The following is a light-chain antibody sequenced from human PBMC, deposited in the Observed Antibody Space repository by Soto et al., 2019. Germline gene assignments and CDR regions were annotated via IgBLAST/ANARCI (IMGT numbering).Light chain of an antibody. Sequence: DIVMTQSPDSLAVSLGERATINCKSSQSVLYSSNNKNYLAWYQQKPGQPPKLLIYWGSTRESGVADRFSGSGSGTDFTLTISSLQAEDVAVYYCQQYYSTLLTFGPGTKVDIK. J-gene: IGKJ3*01. CDR2: WGS. CDR3: QQYYSTLLT. V-gene: IGKV4-1*01. CDR1: QSVLYSSNNKNY.